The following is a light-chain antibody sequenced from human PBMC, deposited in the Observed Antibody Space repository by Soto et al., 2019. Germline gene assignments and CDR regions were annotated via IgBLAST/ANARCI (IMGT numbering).Light chain of an antibody. CDR2: GAS. Sequence: VGLTQSPATLSVSTGETVSLSCRGSQSVYVNVAWYQQKPGPAPRLLSSGASSRATGIPDRFSGSGSGTDFTLTIRRLEPEDFGVYYCQQYGSSPPATFGQVTRLAN. CDR1: QSVYVN. CDR3: QQYGSSPPAT. J-gene: IGKJ5*01. V-gene: IGKV3-20*01.